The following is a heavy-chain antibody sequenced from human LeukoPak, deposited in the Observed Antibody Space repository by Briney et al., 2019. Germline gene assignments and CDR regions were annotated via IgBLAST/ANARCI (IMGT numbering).Heavy chain of an antibody. CDR3: ARENSDWAFDY. D-gene: IGHD6-19*01. CDR2: MNANSGGT. J-gene: IGHJ4*02. Sequence: ASVKVSCKASGYTFTGYYMHWVRQAPGQGLEWMGWMNANSGGTKYAQKFQGRVTMTRDTSISTAYMELSRLGSDDTAVYYCARENSDWAFDYWGQETLVSVSS. CDR1: GYTFTGYY. V-gene: IGHV1-2*02.